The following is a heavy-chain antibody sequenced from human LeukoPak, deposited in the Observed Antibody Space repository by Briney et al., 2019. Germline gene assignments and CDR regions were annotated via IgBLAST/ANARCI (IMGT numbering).Heavy chain of an antibody. CDR3: VRDFRRYYDSSGYHGFDY. Sequence: GGSLRLSCAASGFAFGDYHMSWIRQAPGEGLEWISYIGSSRDMNYAESVKGRFTISRDNTKKVLYLQMKSLRVEDTAVYYCVRDFRRYYDSSGYHGFDYWGQGRLVIVST. J-gene: IGHJ4*02. D-gene: IGHD3-22*01. CDR2: IGSSRDM. V-gene: IGHV3-11*06. CDR1: GFAFGDYH.